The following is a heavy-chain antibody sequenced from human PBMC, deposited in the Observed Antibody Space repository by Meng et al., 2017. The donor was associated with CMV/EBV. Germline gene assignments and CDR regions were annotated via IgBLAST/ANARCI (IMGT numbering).Heavy chain of an antibody. CDR2: ISGSGGST. CDR1: GFTFSSYA. J-gene: IGHJ4*02. D-gene: IGHD4/OR15-4a*01. Sequence: GESLKISCAASGFTFSSYAMSWVRQAPGKGLEWVSAISGSGGSTYYADSVKGRFTISRDNSKNTLYLQMNSLRAEDTAVYYCAKDPIPNLPYYFDYWGQGTLVTVSS. CDR3: AKDPIPNLPYYFDY. V-gene: IGHV3-23*01.